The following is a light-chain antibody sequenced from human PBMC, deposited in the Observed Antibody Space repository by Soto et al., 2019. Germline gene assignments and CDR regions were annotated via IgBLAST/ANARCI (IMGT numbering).Light chain of an antibody. V-gene: IGKV1-12*01. J-gene: IGKJ2*01. CDR2: AAS. CDR3: QQGKSFPYT. Sequence: DLQMTQSPSSVSASVGDRVTFTCRASQGISSWLAWYQQKPGKAPQLLIYAASRLQSGVPSRFSGSTSGTGFTLTIRRLQPEDIATYYCQQGKSFPYTFGQGTKLEI. CDR1: QGISSW.